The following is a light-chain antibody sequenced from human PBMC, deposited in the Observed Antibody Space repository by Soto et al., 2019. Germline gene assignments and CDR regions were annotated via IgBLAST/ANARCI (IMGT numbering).Light chain of an antibody. CDR3: QQYYNWPPQYT. CDR1: QSVASN. J-gene: IGKJ2*01. CDR2: GAS. Sequence: EIVMTQSPASLSVSPGDGATLSCWASQSVASNVAWYQQKPGQGPRLRIHGASTRAAGVPARFSGSGSGTDFTLTISSLQSEDSAVYYCQQYYNWPPQYTFGQGTKLQIK. V-gene: IGKV3-15*01.